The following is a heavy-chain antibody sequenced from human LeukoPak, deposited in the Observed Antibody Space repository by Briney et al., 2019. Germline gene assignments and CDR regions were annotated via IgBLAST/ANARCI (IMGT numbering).Heavy chain of an antibody. CDR3: ARDRPSGYCSSTSCYGGMDV. D-gene: IGHD2-2*01. V-gene: IGHV6-1*01. Sequence: SQTLSLTCAISGDSVSSNSAAWNWIRQSPSRGLEGLGRTYYRSKWYNDYAVSVKSRITINPDTSKNQFSLQLNSVTPEDTAVYYCARDRPSGYCSSTSCYGGMDVWGQGTTVTVSS. CDR1: GDSVSSNSAA. CDR2: TYYRSKWYN. J-gene: IGHJ6*02.